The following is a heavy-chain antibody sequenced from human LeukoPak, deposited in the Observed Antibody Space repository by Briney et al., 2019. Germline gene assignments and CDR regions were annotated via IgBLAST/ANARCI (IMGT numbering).Heavy chain of an antibody. D-gene: IGHD3-10*01. CDR1: GGSISSYY. CDR3: ARGSPMLRGRPFDY. CDR2: IYYSGST. Sequence: SETLSLTCTVSGGSISSYYWSWIRQPPGKGLEWIGYIYYSGSTNYNPSLKSRVTISVDTSKNQFSLKLRYVTAADTAVYYCARGSPMLRGRPFDYWGQGTLVTVSS. V-gene: IGHV4-59*12. J-gene: IGHJ4*02.